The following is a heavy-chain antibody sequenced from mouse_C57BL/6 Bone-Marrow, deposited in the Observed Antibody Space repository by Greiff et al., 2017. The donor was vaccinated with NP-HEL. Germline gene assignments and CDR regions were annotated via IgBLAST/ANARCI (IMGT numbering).Heavy chain of an antibody. CDR2: INPSNGGT. J-gene: IGHJ1*03. Sequence: QVQLQQPGTELVKPGASVKLSCKASGYTFTSYWMHWVKQRPGQGLEWIGNINPSNGGTNYNEKFKSKATLTVDKSSSTAYMQLSSLTSEDSAVYYSAKTLITRCDFYVWGTGATVTVSS. CDR1: GYTFTSYW. V-gene: IGHV1-53*01. D-gene: IGHD2-4*01. CDR3: AKTLITRCDFYV.